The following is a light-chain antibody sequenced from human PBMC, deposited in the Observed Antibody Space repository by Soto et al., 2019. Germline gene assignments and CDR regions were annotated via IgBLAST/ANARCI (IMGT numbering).Light chain of an antibody. V-gene: IGKV3-20*01. CDR3: QHYGSSPWT. Sequence: EIVLTQSPGTLSLSPGERATLSCRASQSVSSSYLAWYQQKPGQAPRLLIYGASSRATGIPDRFSGSGSGTDFTLTISRLEPEDLAVYYCQHYGSSPWTFGQGTKVDIK. CDR2: GAS. CDR1: QSVSSSY. J-gene: IGKJ1*01.